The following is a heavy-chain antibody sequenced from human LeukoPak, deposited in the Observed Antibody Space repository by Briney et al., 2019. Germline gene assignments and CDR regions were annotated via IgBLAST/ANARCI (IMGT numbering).Heavy chain of an antibody. J-gene: IGHJ5*02. Sequence: GASVKVSCKASGYTFTSYDINWVRQATGQGLEWMGWMNPNSGNTGYAQKFQGRVNMTSDTSIRTAYMELSGLNSEDTAVYYCTRGEPPWTIAATPRWFHPWGQGTLVTVSS. D-gene: IGHD2-15*01. CDR2: MNPNSGNT. CDR1: GYTFTSYD. CDR3: TRGEPPWTIAATPRWFHP. V-gene: IGHV1-8*01.